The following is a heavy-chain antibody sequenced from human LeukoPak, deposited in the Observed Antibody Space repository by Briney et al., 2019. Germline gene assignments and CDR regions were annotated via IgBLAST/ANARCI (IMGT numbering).Heavy chain of an antibody. Sequence: ASAKVSCKASGYTFTGYYMHWVRQAPGQGLEWMGWINPNSGGTIYAQKFQGRVTMTRDTSISTVYMELSSLRSEDTAVYYCARTVVEQSYWYFDLWGRGTLVTVSS. J-gene: IGHJ2*01. CDR2: INPNSGGT. V-gene: IGHV1-2*02. CDR3: ARTVVEQSYWYFDL. CDR1: GYTFTGYY. D-gene: IGHD1/OR15-1a*01.